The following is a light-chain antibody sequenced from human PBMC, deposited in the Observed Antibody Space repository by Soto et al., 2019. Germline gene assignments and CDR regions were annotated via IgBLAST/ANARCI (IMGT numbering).Light chain of an antibody. CDR3: QEYGSSRT. CDR1: QSVSSSY. J-gene: IGKJ1*01. V-gene: IGKV3-20*01. Sequence: EIVLTQSPGTLSLSPGERATLSCRASQSVSSSYLAWYQQKPGQAPRLLIYGASSRATGIPDRFSGSGSGTDFTLTISRLETADFAVYYCQEYGSSRTFGQGTKVEIK. CDR2: GAS.